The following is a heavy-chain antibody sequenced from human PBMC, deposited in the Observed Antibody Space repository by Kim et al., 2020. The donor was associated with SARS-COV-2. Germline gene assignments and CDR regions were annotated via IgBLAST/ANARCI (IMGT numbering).Heavy chain of an antibody. J-gene: IGHJ6*02. V-gene: IGHV3-33*01. CDR1: GFTFSSYG. CDR3: SSDFREPYSSGSRVRYGMDV. CDR2: IWYDGSNK. Sequence: GGSLRLSCAASGFTFSSYGMHWVRQAPGKGLEWVAVIWYDGSNKYYADSVKGRFTISRDNSKNTLYLQMNSLRAEDTAVYYCSSDFREPYSSGSRVRYGMDVWGQGTTVTVSS. D-gene: IGHD6-19*01.